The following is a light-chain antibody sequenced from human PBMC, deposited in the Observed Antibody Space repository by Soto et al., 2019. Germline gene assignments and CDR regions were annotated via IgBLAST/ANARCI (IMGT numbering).Light chain of an antibody. V-gene: IGKV1-39*01. Sequence: DIQMTQSPSSLSASVGDRVTITCRASQRISSYLNWYQQKPGKAPKLLIYAASNLQSGVPSRFSGSGSGTDFPLTISSLQPEDFATYYCLQYNSYPWTFGQGTKVEIK. CDR2: AAS. CDR1: QRISSY. CDR3: LQYNSYPWT. J-gene: IGKJ1*01.